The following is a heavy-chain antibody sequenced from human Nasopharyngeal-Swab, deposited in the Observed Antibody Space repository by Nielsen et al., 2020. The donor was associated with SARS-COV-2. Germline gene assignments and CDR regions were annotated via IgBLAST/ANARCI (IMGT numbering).Heavy chain of an antibody. CDR2: ISGSGGST. D-gene: IGHD5-18*01. Sequence: GESLKISCAASGFTFSSYSMNWVRQAPGRGLEWVSAISGSGGSTYYADSVKGRFTISRDNSKNTLYLQMNSLRAEDTAVYYCAKADTAMVGYNWFDPWGQGTLVTVSS. CDR1: GFTFSSYS. J-gene: IGHJ5*02. V-gene: IGHV3-23*01. CDR3: AKADTAMVGYNWFDP.